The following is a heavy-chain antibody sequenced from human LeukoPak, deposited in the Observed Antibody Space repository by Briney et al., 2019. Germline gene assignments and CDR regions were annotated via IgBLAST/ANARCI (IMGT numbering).Heavy chain of an antibody. Sequence: PSETLSLTCTVSGGSISSGFYYWAWIRQPLGKGLEWIGSIYYSGITYYNPSLKSPVTISVDTAKNQFSLKLSSVTAADTAVYYCARHKDYYYSYMDVWGKGTTVTISS. CDR1: GGSISSGFYY. V-gene: IGHV4-39*01. CDR3: ARHKDYYYSYMDV. J-gene: IGHJ6*03. CDR2: IYYSGIT.